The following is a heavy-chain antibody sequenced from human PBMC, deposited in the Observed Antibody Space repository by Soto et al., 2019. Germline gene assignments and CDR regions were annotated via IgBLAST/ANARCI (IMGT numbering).Heavy chain of an antibody. CDR1: GYSITNYE. CDR2: ISTNGAHT. J-gene: IGHJ4*01. Sequence: WRSMTLSCPASGYSITNYEMHWVRQTPGKGLEYVAGISTNGAHTDYAQSVKGRFTISRDNSENTLYLQMSSLKAADIAIYKWAIWGYGTTWPKFDRKAGGKGTGVTVSP. D-gene: IGHD1-1*01. CDR3: AIWGYGTTWPKFDRKA. V-gene: IGHV3-64*01.